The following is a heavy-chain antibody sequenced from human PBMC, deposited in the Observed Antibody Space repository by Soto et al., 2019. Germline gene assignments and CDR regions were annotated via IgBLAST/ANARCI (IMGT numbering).Heavy chain of an antibody. CDR1: GGSISSGGYS. CDR3: ARSITIFGVVIPNFDY. D-gene: IGHD3-3*01. J-gene: IGHJ4*02. CDR2: IYHSGST. V-gene: IGHV4-30-2*01. Sequence: QLQLQESGSGLVKPSQTLSLTCAVSGGSISSGGYSWSWIRQPPGKCLEWIGYIYHSGSTYYNPSLKSRVTISVDRSKNQFSLKLSSVTAADTAVYYCARSITIFGVVIPNFDYWGQGTLVTVSS.